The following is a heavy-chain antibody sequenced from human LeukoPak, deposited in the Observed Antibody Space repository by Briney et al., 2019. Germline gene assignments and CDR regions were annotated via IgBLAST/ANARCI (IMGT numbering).Heavy chain of an antibody. CDR1: GFTFSNFA. Sequence: GGSLRLSCAASGFTFSNFAMSWVRQAPGMGLEWVSAVSGSGDSTDYADSVKGRFTISRDNSKNTLYLQMSSLKVEDTAVYYCAKESRAYISYAFDRWGQGTLVTVSS. CDR3: AKESRAYISYAFDR. J-gene: IGHJ4*02. CDR2: VSGSGDST. D-gene: IGHD5-12*01. V-gene: IGHV3-23*01.